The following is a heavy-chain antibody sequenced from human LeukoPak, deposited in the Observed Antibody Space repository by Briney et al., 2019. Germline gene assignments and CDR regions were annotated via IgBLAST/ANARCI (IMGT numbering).Heavy chain of an antibody. CDR2: ISYDGSNK. D-gene: IGHD6-6*01. CDR3: AREEYSSSSFDY. J-gene: IGHJ4*02. V-gene: IGHV3-30-3*01. CDR1: GFTFSSYA. Sequence: SGGSLRLSCAASGFTFSSYAMHWVRRAPGKGLEWVAVISYDGSNKYYADSVKGRFTISRDNSKNTLYLQMNSLRAEDTAVYYCAREEYSSSSFDYWGQGTLVTVSS.